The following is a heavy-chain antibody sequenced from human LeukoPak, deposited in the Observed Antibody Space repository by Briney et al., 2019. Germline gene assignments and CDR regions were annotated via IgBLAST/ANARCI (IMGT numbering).Heavy chain of an antibody. D-gene: IGHD3-10*01. V-gene: IGHV4-30-4*01. CDR2: IYYSGST. CDR3: ARVRVDHGVDY. Sequence: PSETLSLTCTVSGGSISSGDYYWSWIRQPPGKGLEWIGYIYYSGSTYYNPSLRSRVTISVDTSKNQFSLKLSSVTAADTAVYYCARVRVDHGVDYSGQGTLVTVSS. J-gene: IGHJ4*02. CDR1: GGSISSGDYY.